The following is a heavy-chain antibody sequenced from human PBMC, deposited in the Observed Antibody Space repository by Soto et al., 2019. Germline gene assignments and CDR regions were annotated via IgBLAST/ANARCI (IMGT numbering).Heavy chain of an antibody. J-gene: IGHJ4*02. D-gene: IGHD2-15*01. CDR2: IYYSGST. CDR1: GGSISSYY. CDR3: ASSPLGYCSGGSCYTIYFDY. Sequence: SETLSLTCTVSGGSISSYYWSWIRQPPGKGLEWIGYIYYSGSTNYNPSLKSRVTISVDTSKNQFSLKLSSVTAADTAVYYCASSPLGYCSGGSCYTIYFDYWSQGPLVTVSS. V-gene: IGHV4-59*08.